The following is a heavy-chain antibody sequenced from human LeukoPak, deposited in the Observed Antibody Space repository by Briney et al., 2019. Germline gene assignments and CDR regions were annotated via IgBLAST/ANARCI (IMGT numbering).Heavy chain of an antibody. D-gene: IGHD5-18*01. Sequence: PGGSLRLSCAASAFTFSNYAMNWVRQAPGKELEWVSVISGSGDGTYYADSVKGRFTISRDNSKNTLYLQMKSLRAEDTAVYYSAKAGEQQWLRMHFDNWGQGTLVTVSS. V-gene: IGHV3-23*01. CDR3: AKAGEQQWLRMHFDN. CDR2: ISGSGDGT. J-gene: IGHJ4*02. CDR1: AFTFSNYA.